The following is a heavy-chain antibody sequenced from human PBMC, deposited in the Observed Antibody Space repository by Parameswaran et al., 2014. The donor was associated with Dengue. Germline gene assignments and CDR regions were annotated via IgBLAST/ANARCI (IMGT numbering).Heavy chain of an antibody. V-gene: IGHV4-34*01. D-gene: IGHD7-27*01. CDR1: GGSFSGYY. CDR3: ARGWGLRIYYYYYYMDV. Sequence: ASETLSLTCAVYGGSFSGYYWSWIRQPPGKGLEWIGEINHSGSTNYNPSLKSRVTISVDTSKNQFSLKLSSVTAADTAVYYCARGWGLRIYYYYYYMDVWGKGTTVTVSS. J-gene: IGHJ6*03. CDR2: INHSGST.